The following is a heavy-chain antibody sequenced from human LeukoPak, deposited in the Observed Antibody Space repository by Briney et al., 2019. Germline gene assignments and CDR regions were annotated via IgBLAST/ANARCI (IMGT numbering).Heavy chain of an antibody. D-gene: IGHD6-19*01. V-gene: IGHV1-18*01. CDR3: ARVKGDSSGWFYYFDY. CDR1: GYTFTSYG. J-gene: IGHJ4*02. Sequence: ASVKVSCKASGYTFTSYGISWVRQAPGQGLEWMGWISAYNGNTNYAQKLQGGVTMTTDTSTSTAYMELRSLRSDGTAVYYCARVKGDSSGWFYYFDYWGQGTLVTVSS. CDR2: ISAYNGNT.